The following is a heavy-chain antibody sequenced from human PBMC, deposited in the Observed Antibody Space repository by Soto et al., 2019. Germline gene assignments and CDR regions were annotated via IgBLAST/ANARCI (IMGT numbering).Heavy chain of an antibody. J-gene: IGHJ4*02. CDR1: GFTVSSNY. V-gene: IGHV3-66*01. D-gene: IGHD5-12*01. CDR3: ARGGGYSGYDYWY. CDR2: IYSGGST. Sequence: EVQLVESGGGLVQPGGSLRLSCAASGFTVSSNYMSWVRQAPGKGLEWVSVIYSGGSTYYADSVKARFTISRDNSKNTLYLHMNSLSAEDTAVYYCARGGGYSGYDYWYWGQGTLVTVSS.